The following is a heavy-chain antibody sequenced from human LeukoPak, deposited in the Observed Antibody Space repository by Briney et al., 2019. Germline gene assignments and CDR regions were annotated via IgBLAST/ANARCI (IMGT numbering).Heavy chain of an antibody. CDR2: IYSGGST. V-gene: IGHV3-53*01. Sequence: GGSLRLSCAASGFTFSDYYMSWVRQAPGKGLEWVSVIYSGGSTYYADSVKGRFTISRDNSKNTLYLQMNSLRAEDTAVYYCARDPQYYDFWSGYRYYYGMDVWGQGTTVTVSS. CDR3: ARDPQYYDFWSGYRYYYGMDV. J-gene: IGHJ6*02. D-gene: IGHD3-3*01. CDR1: GFTFSDYY.